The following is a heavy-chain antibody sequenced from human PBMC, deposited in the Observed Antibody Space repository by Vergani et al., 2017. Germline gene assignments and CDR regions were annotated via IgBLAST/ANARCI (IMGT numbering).Heavy chain of an antibody. D-gene: IGHD4/OR15-4a*01. CDR1: GGSVSSGSYY. V-gene: IGHV4-61*01. CDR2: IYYSGRT. J-gene: IGHJ5*02. Sequence: QVQLQESGPGLVKPSETLSLTCTVSGGSVSSGSYYWSWIRQPPGKGLEWIGYIYYSGRTNYNPSLKSRVTISVDTSKNQFSLKLSSVTGADTAVYYCARGPSGLWCGKRNNWFDPWGQGTLVTVSS. CDR3: ARGPSGLWCGKRNNWFDP.